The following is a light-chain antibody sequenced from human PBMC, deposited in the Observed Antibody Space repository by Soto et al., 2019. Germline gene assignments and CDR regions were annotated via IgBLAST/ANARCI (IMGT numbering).Light chain of an antibody. CDR2: GNS. CDR3: QSYGV. CDR1: SSNIGAGYD. J-gene: IGLJ2*01. Sequence: QSALTQSPSVSGAPGQRVTISCTGSSSNIGAGYDVHWYQQLPGTAPKLLIYGNSNRPSGVPDRFSGSKSGTSASLAITGLQAEDEADYYCQSYGVFGGGTKLTVL. V-gene: IGLV1-40*01.